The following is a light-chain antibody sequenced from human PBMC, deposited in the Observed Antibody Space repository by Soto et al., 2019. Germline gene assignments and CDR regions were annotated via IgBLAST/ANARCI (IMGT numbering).Light chain of an antibody. CDR3: QQYGNSRGT. V-gene: IGKV3-11*01. Sequence: EIVLTQYPATLSLSPGERATLSCRASQSVSSYLAWYQQKPGQAPRLLIYDASNRATGIPARFSGSGSGTDFTLTISSLEPEDFAVYYCQQYGNSRGTFGQGTKVDIK. CDR1: QSVSSY. J-gene: IGKJ1*01. CDR2: DAS.